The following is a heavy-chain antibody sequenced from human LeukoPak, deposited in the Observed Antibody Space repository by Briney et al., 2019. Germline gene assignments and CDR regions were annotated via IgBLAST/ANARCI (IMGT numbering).Heavy chain of an antibody. V-gene: IGHV3-21*04. D-gene: IGHD1-26*01. CDR2: ISYTGTYI. CDR1: AFSLNAYN. J-gene: IGHJ4*02. CDR3: VSDRGTYRPIDY. Sequence: GGSLRLSCAASAFSLNAYNMNWVRPAPGKGLEWASSISYTGTYIYYADSVKGRFTISRDNAQNSLYLQMNSLRAEDAAIYYCVSDRGTYRPIDYWGQGALVTVPS.